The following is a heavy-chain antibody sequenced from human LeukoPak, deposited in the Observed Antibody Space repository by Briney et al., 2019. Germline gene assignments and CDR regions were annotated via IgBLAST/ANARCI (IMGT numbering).Heavy chain of an antibody. Sequence: SETLSLTCAVYGGSFSSYYWSWIRQPPKKGLEWIGEINHSESTNYNPSLKSRVTVSVDTSKNQFSLKLRSVTAADTAVYYCARGHVGSYAYYYYYGMDVWGQGTTVTVSS. CDR1: GGSFSSYY. CDR2: INHSEST. V-gene: IGHV4-34*01. D-gene: IGHD2-8*01. J-gene: IGHJ6*02. CDR3: ARGHVGSYAYYYYYGMDV.